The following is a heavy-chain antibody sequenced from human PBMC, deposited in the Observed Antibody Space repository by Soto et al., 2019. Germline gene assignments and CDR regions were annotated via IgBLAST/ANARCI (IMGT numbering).Heavy chain of an antibody. D-gene: IGHD2-21*02. V-gene: IGHV4-59*01. CDR3: ARDLWGYCGTDCYPLDV. J-gene: IGHJ6*02. CDR1: GGSISGYY. CDR2: IDYYGST. Sequence: SETLCLTCTVSGGSISGYYWSWIRQPPGKRLEWIGYIDYYGSTNYNPSLKSRVTISVDTSKKQFSLNLGSVTAADTAVYYCARDLWGYCGTDCYPLDVWGQGTTVTVSS.